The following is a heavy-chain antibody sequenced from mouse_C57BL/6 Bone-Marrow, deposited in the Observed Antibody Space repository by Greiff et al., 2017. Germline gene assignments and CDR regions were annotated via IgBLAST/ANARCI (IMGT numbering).Heavy chain of an antibody. Sequence: VQLQQSGAELVRPGASVKLSCTASGYNFKDDYMHWVKQRPEQGLEWIGWIDPESGDTEYAAKFQGKATMTADTSSNTAYLQLSSLTSEDTAVSYFTYVYYYGGSYGYWGQGTTLTVSS. CDR1: GYNFKDDY. CDR3: TYVYYYGGSYGY. CDR2: IDPESGDT. V-gene: IGHV14-4*01. J-gene: IGHJ2*01. D-gene: IGHD1-1*01.